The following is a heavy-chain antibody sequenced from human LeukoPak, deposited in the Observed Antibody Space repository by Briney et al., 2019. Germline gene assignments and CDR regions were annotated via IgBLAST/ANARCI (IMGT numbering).Heavy chain of an antibody. Sequence: SETLSLTCAVYGGSFSGYYWSWIRQPPGKGLEWIGEINHSGSTNYNPSLKSRVTISVDTSKNQFSLKLSSVTAADTAVYYCARLVSTFDPWGQGTPVTVSS. J-gene: IGHJ5*02. CDR1: GGSFSGYY. CDR2: INHSGST. V-gene: IGHV4-34*01. CDR3: ARLVSTFDP.